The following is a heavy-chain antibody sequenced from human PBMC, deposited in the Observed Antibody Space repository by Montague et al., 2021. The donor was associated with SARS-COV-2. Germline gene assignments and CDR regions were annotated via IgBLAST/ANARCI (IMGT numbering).Heavy chain of an antibody. J-gene: IGHJ4*02. Sequence: LGKVSCKVSGYTLTELSMHWLRQAPGKGLEWMGGFDPEDGETIYAQKFQGRVTMTGDTSTDTAYMELSSLRSEDTALYYCATEAIAAAGTLGGYDYWGQGTLVTVSS. CDR3: ATEAIAAAGTLGGYDY. V-gene: IGHV1-24*01. D-gene: IGHD6-13*01. CDR1: GYTLTELS. CDR2: FDPEDGET.